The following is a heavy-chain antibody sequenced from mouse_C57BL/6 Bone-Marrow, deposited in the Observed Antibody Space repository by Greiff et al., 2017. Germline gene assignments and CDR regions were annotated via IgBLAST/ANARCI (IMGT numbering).Heavy chain of an antibody. CDR3: ARRYRRYFDV. CDR2: IYPRSGNT. V-gene: IGHV1-81*01. CDR1: GYTFTSYG. D-gene: IGHD2-12*01. Sequence: VQVVESGAELARPGASVKLSCKASGYTFTSYGISWVKQRTGQGLEWIGEIYPRSGNTYYNEKFKGKATLTADKSSSTAYMELRSLTSEDSAVYFCARRYRRYFDVWGTGTTVTVSS. J-gene: IGHJ1*03.